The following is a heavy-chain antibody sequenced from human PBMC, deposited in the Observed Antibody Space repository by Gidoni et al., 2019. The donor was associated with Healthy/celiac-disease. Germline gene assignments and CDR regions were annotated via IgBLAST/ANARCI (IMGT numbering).Heavy chain of an antibody. Sequence: IGYIYYSGSTNYNPSLKSRVTISVDTSKNQFSLKLSSVTAADTDVYYCARGLYKLGATNVWFDPWGQVTLVPVSS. CDR3: ARGLYKLGATNVWFDP. V-gene: IGHV4-59*09. J-gene: IGHJ5*02. CDR2: IYYSGST. D-gene: IGHD1-26*01.